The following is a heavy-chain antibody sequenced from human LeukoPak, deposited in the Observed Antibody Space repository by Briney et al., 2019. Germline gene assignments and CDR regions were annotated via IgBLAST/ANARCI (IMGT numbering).Heavy chain of an antibody. CDR3: AREDGYCSCTSCYTSHYYYYMDV. V-gene: IGHV1-2*07. CDR2: INPNSGGT. CDR1: GYTFTGYY. J-gene: IGHJ6*03. Sequence: ASVKVSCKASGYTFTGYYMHWVRQAPGQGLEWMGWINPNSGGTNYAHKFQGRVTMTRDTSISTAYMELSRLRSDDTAVYYCAREDGYCSCTSCYTSHYYYYMDVWGKGTTVTVSS. D-gene: IGHD2-2*02.